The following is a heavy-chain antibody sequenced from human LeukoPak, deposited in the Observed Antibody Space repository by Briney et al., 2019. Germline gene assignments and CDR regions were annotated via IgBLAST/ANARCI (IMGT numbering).Heavy chain of an antibody. Sequence: PGESLTLSCTASGFTFSSYWVHWVRQAPGEGLVWVSLIYNGGSSRNYADSVKGRFTISRDNAQNTLHLQTNRLRVEDTAGYYCAGEDDGGYDFYDYLGEGALVTVSS. CDR2: IYNGGSSR. D-gene: IGHD5-12*01. CDR3: AGEDDGGYDFYDY. CDR1: GFTFSSYW. J-gene: IGHJ4*02. V-gene: IGHV3-74*01.